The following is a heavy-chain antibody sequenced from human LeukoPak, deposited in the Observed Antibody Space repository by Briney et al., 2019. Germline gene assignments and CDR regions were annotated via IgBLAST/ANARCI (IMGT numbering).Heavy chain of an antibody. V-gene: IGHV1-2*02. CDR1: GYTFTGYY. J-gene: IGHJ4*02. Sequence: GASVKVSCKASGYTFTGYYMHWVRQAPGQGLEWMGWINPNSGGTNYAQKFQGRVTMTRDTSISTAYMELSRLRSDDTAVYYCAKVVAATRDYYDSSGYYLFDYWGQGTLVTVSS. CDR2: INPNSGGT. D-gene: IGHD3-22*01. CDR3: AKVVAATRDYYDSSGYYLFDY.